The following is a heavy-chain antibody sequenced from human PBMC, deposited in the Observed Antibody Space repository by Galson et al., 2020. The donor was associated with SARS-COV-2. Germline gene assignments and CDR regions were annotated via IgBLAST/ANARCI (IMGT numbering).Heavy chain of an antibody. CDR3: AGDGGGYISVYYAEYYGLDV. V-gene: IGHV1-2*02. Sequence: GGSLKISCEASGYRFTGYYLHWVRQAPGQGLEYVGWINPNTGGPNYAQSFQGRVTMTRDTSIGTAYMELSSLTADDTAAYFWAGDGGGYISVYYAEYYGLDVWGQGTTVNVSS. CDR2: INPNTGGP. D-gene: IGHD5-12*01. J-gene: IGHJ6*02. CDR1: GYRFTGYY.